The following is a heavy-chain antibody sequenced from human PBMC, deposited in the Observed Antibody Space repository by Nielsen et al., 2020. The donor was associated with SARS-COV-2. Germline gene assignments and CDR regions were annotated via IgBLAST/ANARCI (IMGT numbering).Heavy chain of an antibody. CDR1: GGSIRTDYY. J-gene: IGHJ1*01. V-gene: IGHV4-30-4*01. Sequence: SETLSLTCTVSGGSIRTDYYWTWIRPPPGQGLKWIGNIHYTGNTYYTPSLESRITISIDASKNQFSLKLRSVTAADTAVYYCARATGDGSTWSESFQRWGQGTLVIVSS. CDR2: IHYTGNT. CDR3: ARATGDGSTWSESFQR. D-gene: IGHD6-19*01.